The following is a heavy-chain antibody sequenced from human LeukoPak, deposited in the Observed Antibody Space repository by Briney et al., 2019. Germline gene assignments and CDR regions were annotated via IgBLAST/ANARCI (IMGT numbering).Heavy chain of an antibody. V-gene: IGHV4-59*08. J-gene: IGHJ6*02. Sequence: SETLSRTCTVSGGSISSYYWSWIRQPPGQGLEWIGYIYYSGSTNYNPSLKSRVTISVDTSKNQFSLKLSSVAAADTAVYYCARHKPVNYYYGMDSWGQGTTVTVSS. CDR2: IYYSGST. CDR3: ARHKPVNYYYGMDS. CDR1: GGSISSYY.